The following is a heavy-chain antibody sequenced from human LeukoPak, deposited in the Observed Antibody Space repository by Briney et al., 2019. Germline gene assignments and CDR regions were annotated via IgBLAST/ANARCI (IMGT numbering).Heavy chain of an antibody. CDR3: ARPAVAGLRAGGYDY. D-gene: IGHD6-19*01. Sequence: GGSLRLSCAASGFTFSSYAMSWVRQAPGKGLEWFSAISGSGGSTYYADSVKGRFTISRDNAKNTLYLQMNSLRVEDTAVYYCARPAVAGLRAGGYDYWGQGTLVTVSS. CDR2: ISGSGGST. CDR1: GFTFSSYA. J-gene: IGHJ4*02. V-gene: IGHV3-23*01.